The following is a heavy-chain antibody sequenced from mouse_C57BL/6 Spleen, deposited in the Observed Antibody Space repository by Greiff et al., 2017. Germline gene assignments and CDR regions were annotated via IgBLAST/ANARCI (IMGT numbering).Heavy chain of an antibody. CDR1: GYAFSSYW. J-gene: IGHJ2*01. Sequence: VKLMESGAELVKPGASVKISCKASGYAFSSYWMNWVKQRPGKGLEWIGQIYPGDGDTNYNGKFKGKATLTADKSSSTAYMQLSSLTSEDSAVYFCARSTVEGYFDYWGQGTTLTVSS. V-gene: IGHV1-80*01. CDR3: ARSTVEGYFDY. D-gene: IGHD1-1*01. CDR2: IYPGDGDT.